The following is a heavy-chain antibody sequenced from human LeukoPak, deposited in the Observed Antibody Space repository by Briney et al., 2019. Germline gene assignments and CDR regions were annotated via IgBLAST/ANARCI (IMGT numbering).Heavy chain of an antibody. CDR3: AKSNGYGLVDI. Sequence: SETLSLTCTVSGYSISSGYYWAWIRQPPGKWLEWIGSIFHTGSTYHNPSLKSRVTISLDTSRNQFSLKLNSVTAADTAVYYCAKSNGYGLVDIWGQGTMVTVSS. CDR1: GYSISSGYY. J-gene: IGHJ3*02. D-gene: IGHD3-10*01. V-gene: IGHV4-38-2*02. CDR2: IFHTGST.